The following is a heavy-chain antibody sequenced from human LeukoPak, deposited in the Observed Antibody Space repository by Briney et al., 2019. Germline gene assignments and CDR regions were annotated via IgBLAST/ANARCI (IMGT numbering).Heavy chain of an antibody. J-gene: IGHJ6*04. D-gene: IGHD3-3*01. CDR1: GGSISSGSYY. CDR3: ARSPWIFGVVDSWDV. Sequence: SETLSLTCTVSGGSISSGSYYWSWIRQPAGKGLEWIGRIYTSGSTNYNPSLKSRVTISVDTSKNQFSLKLSSVTAPDTAVYYCARSPWIFGVVDSWDVWGKGTTVTVSS. V-gene: IGHV4-61*02. CDR2: IYTSGST.